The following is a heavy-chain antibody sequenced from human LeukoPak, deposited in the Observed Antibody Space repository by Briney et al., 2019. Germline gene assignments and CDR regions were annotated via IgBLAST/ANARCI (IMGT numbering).Heavy chain of an antibody. Sequence: VASVKVSCKASGYTVTSYYMHWVRQAPGQGLEWMGIINPSGGSTSYAQKFQGRVTMTRDTSTSTVYMELSSLRSEDTAVYYCARDWAEQTFDYWGQGTLVTVSS. V-gene: IGHV1-46*01. CDR1: GYTVTSYY. J-gene: IGHJ4*02. CDR3: ARDWAEQTFDY. CDR2: INPSGGST. D-gene: IGHD3-16*01.